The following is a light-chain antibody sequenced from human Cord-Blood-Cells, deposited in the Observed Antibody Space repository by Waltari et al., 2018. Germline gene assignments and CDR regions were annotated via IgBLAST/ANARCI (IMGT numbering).Light chain of an antibody. J-gene: IGKJ1*01. CDR2: AAS. CDR1: QSISSY. Sequence: DIQLTQSPSSLSASVGDRVTITCRTSQSISSYLHWYQQKPGKAPKLLIYAASSWQSGVPSRFSGSGSGTDFTLTISSLQPEDVATYYCQQSYSTPPWTFGQGTKVEIK. V-gene: IGKV1-39*01. CDR3: QQSYSTPPWT.